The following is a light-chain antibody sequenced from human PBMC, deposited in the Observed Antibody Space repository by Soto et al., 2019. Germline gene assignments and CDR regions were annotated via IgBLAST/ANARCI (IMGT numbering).Light chain of an antibody. V-gene: IGLV2-14*01. Sequence: QSALTQPASMSGSPGQSITISCTGTSSDVGGYNYVSWYQQHPGKAPKLMIYDVSNRPSGVSNRFSGSKSGNTASLTISGLQAEDEADYYCSSYTSSSTSEFGGGTKVTVL. CDR3: SSYTSSSTSE. CDR2: DVS. J-gene: IGLJ2*01. CDR1: SSDVGGYNY.